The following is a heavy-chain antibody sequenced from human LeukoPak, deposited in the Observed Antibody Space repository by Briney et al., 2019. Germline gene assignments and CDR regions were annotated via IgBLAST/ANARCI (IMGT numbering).Heavy chain of an antibody. CDR3: ARSGYDLKDYYYGMDV. Sequence: ASVKVSCTASGYTFSSYGISRVRQAPGQGLEWMGWISAYNGNTNYAQKLQGRVTMTTDTSTSTAYMELRSLRSDDTAVYYCARSGYDLKDYYYGMDVWGQGTTVTVSS. CDR2: ISAYNGNT. J-gene: IGHJ6*02. D-gene: IGHD5-12*01. CDR1: GYTFSSYG. V-gene: IGHV1-18*01.